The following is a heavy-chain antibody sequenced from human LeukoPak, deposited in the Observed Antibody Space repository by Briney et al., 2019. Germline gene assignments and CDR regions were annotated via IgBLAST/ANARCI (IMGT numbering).Heavy chain of an antibody. J-gene: IGHJ4*02. Sequence: GASVKVSCKASGYTFTGYYMHWVRQAPGQGLEWMGWINPNSGGTNYAQKFQGRVTMTRDTSISTAYMELSRLRSDDTAVYYCARGLLFLQQPHTGPRTTDYWGQGTLVTVSS. V-gene: IGHV1-2*02. CDR3: ARGLLFLQQPHTGPRTTDY. CDR2: INPNSGGT. D-gene: IGHD6-13*01. CDR1: GYTFTGYY.